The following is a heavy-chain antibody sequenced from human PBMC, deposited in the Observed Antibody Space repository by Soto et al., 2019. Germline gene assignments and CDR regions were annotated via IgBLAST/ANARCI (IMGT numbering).Heavy chain of an antibody. J-gene: IGHJ4*02. CDR3: ARGVVVVPAAKMSLDY. Sequence: GASVKVSCKASGYTFTGYYMHWVRQAPGQGLEWMGWINPNSGGTNYAQNFQGWFTMTRDTSISTAYMELSRLRSDDTAVYYCARGVVVVPAAKMSLDYWGQGTLVTVSS. CDR2: INPNSGGT. D-gene: IGHD2-2*01. V-gene: IGHV1-2*04. CDR1: GYTFTGYY.